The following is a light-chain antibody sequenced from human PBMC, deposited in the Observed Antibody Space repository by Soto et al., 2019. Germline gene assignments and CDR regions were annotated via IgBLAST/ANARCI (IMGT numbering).Light chain of an antibody. CDR3: AAWDDSLNGVV. V-gene: IGLV1-44*01. J-gene: IGLJ2*01. CDR1: SSNIGSNT. Sequence: QSVPTQPPSASGTPGQRVTISCSGSSSNIGSNTVNWYQQLPGTDPKLLIYSNNQRPSGVPGRFSGSRSGTSASLAISGLQSEDEADYYCAAWDDSLNGVVFGGGTKLTVL. CDR2: SNN.